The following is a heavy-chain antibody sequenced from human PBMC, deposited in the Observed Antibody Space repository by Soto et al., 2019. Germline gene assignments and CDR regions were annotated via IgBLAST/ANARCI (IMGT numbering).Heavy chain of an antibody. V-gene: IGHV3-21*01. Sequence: GGSLRLSCAASGFSFSTYSMNWVRQAPGKGLEWVADITTSSSFRFYADSVKGRFTISRDDAKNSLYLQMNSLRAEDTGVYYCARDLGVALATLTLDYWGQGTLVTVSS. D-gene: IGHD2-15*01. J-gene: IGHJ4*02. CDR2: ITTSSSFR. CDR3: ARDLGVALATLTLDY. CDR1: GFSFSTYS.